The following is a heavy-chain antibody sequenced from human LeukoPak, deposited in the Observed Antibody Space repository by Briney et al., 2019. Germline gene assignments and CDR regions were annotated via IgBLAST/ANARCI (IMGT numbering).Heavy chain of an antibody. D-gene: IGHD6-13*01. CDR1: GGTFSSYA. CDR3: ARGPERQNGGIAAGVDY. CDR2: IIPILGIA. Sequence: ASVKVSCKASGGTFSSYAISWVRQAPGQGLEWMGRIIPILGIANYAQKFQGRVTITADKSTSTAYMELSSLRSEDTAVYYCARGPERQNGGIAAGVDYWGQGTLVTVSS. J-gene: IGHJ4*02. V-gene: IGHV1-69*04.